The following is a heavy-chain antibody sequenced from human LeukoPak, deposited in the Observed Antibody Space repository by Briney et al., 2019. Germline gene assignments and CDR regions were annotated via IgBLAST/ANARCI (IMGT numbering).Heavy chain of an antibody. V-gene: IGHV3-20*04. CDR1: GFTFDDYG. D-gene: IGHD1-26*01. CDR2: INWNGGST. Sequence: GGSLRLSCAASGFTFDDYGMSWVRHAPGKGLEWVSGINWNGGSTGYADSVKGRFTISRDNAKNSLYLQMNSLRAEDTALYYCARGVVGATNGWYFDLWGRGTLVTVSS. J-gene: IGHJ2*01. CDR3: ARGVVGATNGWYFDL.